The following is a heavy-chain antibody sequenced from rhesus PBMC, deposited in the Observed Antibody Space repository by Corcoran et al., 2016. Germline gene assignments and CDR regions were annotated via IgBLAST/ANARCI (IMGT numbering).Heavy chain of an antibody. CDR3: ARDGGPYNSLDV. J-gene: IGHJ5-2*02. Sequence: QVQLPEAGPGLVKPSATLSLTCAAPGDSFSGTYWGWIRLPPGKGVEWIGHISGTTESTDYNPSLRSRVAISTDTSKNQFSLKLRSVTAADTAVYYCARDGGPYNSLDVWGRGVLVTVSS. CDR2: ISGTTEST. V-gene: IGHV4-165*01. CDR1: GDSFSGTY. D-gene: IGHD3-34*01.